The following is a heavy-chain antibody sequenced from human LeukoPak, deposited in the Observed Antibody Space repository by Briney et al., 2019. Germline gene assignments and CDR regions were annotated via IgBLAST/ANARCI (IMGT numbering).Heavy chain of an antibody. CDR2: IYYSGST. D-gene: IGHD3-22*01. Sequence: PSETLSLTCTVSGGSISSSSYYWGWIRQPPGKGLEWIGYIYYSGSTNYKPSLKSRVTISVDTSKNQFSLKLSSVTAADTAVYYCARGPYSYDSSGAFDIWGQGTMVTVSS. CDR3: ARGPYSYDSSGAFDI. CDR1: GGSISSSSYY. J-gene: IGHJ3*02. V-gene: IGHV4-61*05.